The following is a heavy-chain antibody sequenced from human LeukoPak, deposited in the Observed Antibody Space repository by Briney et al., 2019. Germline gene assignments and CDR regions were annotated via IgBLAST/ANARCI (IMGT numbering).Heavy chain of an antibody. J-gene: IGHJ4*02. Sequence: VGSLRLSCAASGFTVSSNYMSWVRQAPGKGLEWVSVIYSGGSTYYADSVKGRFTISRDNSKNTLYLQMNSLRAEDTAVYYCARDIYYYDSSGYYSPDWGQGTLVTVSS. V-gene: IGHV3-53*01. CDR1: GFTVSSNY. CDR3: ARDIYYYDSSGYYSPD. D-gene: IGHD3-22*01. CDR2: IYSGGST.